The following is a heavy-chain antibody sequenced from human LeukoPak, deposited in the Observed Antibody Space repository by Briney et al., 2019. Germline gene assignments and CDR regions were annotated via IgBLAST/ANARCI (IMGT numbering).Heavy chain of an antibody. V-gene: IGHV3-23*01. Sequence: GGSLRLSCAASGFTFTSYDMSWVRLAPGKGLEWVSAISGSGVRTYYADSVKGRFTISGDNSKNTLYLQMNSLRAEDTAVYYCAKDVSTIVVADVYCGQGTLVTVSS. CDR3: AKDVSTIVVADVY. CDR1: GFTFTSYD. D-gene: IGHD3-22*01. CDR2: ISGSGVRT. J-gene: IGHJ4*02.